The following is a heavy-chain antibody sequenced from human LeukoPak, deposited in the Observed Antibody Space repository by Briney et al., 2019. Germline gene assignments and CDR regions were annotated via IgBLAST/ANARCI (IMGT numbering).Heavy chain of an antibody. CDR2: INHSGST. CDR1: GGSFSGYY. D-gene: IGHD1-26*01. CDR3: ARRGGSYLWDYYFDY. V-gene: IGHV4-34*01. Sequence: SETLSLTCAVYGGSFSGYYWSWIRQPPGKGLERIGEINHSGSTNYNPSLKSRVTISVDTSKNQFSLKLSSVTAADTAVYYCARRGGSYLWDYYFDYWGQGTLVTVSS. J-gene: IGHJ4*02.